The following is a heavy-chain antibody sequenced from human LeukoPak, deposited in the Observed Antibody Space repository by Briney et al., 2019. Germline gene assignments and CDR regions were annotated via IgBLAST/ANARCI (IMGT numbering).Heavy chain of an antibody. CDR1: GGSISSYY. Sequence: SETLSLTCTVSGGSISSYYWSWIRQPPGKGLEWIGYIYYTGSINYNPSLKSRVTISIDTSKNQFSLKLSSVTAADTAVYYCVRRPRGVVVASTHWYFDLWGRGTLVTVSS. CDR2: IYYTGSI. D-gene: IGHD2-15*01. CDR3: VRRPRGVVVASTHWYFDL. J-gene: IGHJ2*01. V-gene: IGHV4-59*08.